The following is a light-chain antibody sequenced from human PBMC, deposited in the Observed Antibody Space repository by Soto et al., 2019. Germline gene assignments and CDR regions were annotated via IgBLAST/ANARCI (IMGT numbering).Light chain of an antibody. Sequence: QSALTQPPSASGSPGQSVTISCTGTSSDVGVYNYVSWYQHHPGRAPKLMIYEVSQRPSGVPDRFSGSKSGNTASLTVSGLQAEDEAEYYFSSYAGVNYLIFGGGTTVTVL. CDR2: EVS. V-gene: IGLV2-8*01. J-gene: IGLJ2*01. CDR3: SSYAGVNYLI. CDR1: SSDVGVYNY.